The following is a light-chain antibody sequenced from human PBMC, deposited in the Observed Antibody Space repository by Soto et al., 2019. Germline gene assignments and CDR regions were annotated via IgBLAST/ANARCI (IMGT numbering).Light chain of an antibody. CDR2: DDS. Sequence: DIQMTQSPSTLSASVGDGVTITCRASQRISTWLAWYQQKPGKAPKLLIYDDSSLESGVPSRFSGSGSGTEFTLTISSLQPDDFATYYRQQYNSYWTFGQGTKVDIK. J-gene: IGKJ1*01. CDR3: QQYNSYWT. V-gene: IGKV1-5*01. CDR1: QRISTW.